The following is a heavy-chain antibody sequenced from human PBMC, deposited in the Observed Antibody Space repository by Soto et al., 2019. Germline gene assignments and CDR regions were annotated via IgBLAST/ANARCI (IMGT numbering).Heavy chain of an antibody. D-gene: IGHD2-2*01. V-gene: IGHV1-2*02. CDR2: ISPNSGGT. CDR1: GYTFTGYY. J-gene: IGHJ5*02. CDR3: ARVNCSSTSCYSIDP. Sequence: ASVKVSCKASGYTFTGYYMHWVRQAPGQGLEWMGWISPNSGGTNYAQKFQGRVTMTRDTSISTAYMELSRLRSDDTAVYYCARVNCSSTSCYSIDPWGQGTLVTVSS.